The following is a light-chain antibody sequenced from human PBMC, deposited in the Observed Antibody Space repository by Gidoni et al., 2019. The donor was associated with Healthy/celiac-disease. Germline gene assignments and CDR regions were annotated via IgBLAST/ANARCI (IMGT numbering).Light chain of an antibody. CDR3: QQSYSTLVT. CDR1: QSISSY. J-gene: IGKJ1*01. CDR2: DAS. Sequence: DIQMTQSPSSLSPSVGDRVTITCRASQSISSYLNWYQQKPGKAANLLIYDASSLQSGVPSRFSGSGSGTDFTPTISSLQPEDFATYYCQQSYSTLVTFGQGTKVEIK. V-gene: IGKV1-39*01.